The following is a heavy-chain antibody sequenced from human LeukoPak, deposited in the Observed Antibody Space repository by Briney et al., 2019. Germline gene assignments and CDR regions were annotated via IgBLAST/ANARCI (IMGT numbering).Heavy chain of an antibody. D-gene: IGHD2/OR15-2a*01. Sequence: ASVTVSCKASGYTFTGYYIHWVRQAPGQGLEWMGWNNPNSGVTHCAQKFQDRVTMTRDTSISTAYMELSSLTYDDTAIYYCARPRYCNSGACSTNFDYWGQGTLVTVSS. CDR3: ARPRYCNSGACSTNFDY. CDR2: NNPNSGVT. CDR1: GYTFTGYY. J-gene: IGHJ4*02. V-gene: IGHV1-2*02.